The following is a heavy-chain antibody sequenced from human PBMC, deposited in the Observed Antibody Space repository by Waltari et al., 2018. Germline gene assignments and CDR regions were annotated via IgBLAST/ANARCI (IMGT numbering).Heavy chain of an antibody. J-gene: IGHJ4*02. Sequence: QVQLQESGPGLVKPSETLSLTCAVSGSSISRGYYWGWLRQPPGKGLEWIGSINHSGSTYYNPSLKSRVTISVDTSKNQFSLKLSSVTAADTAVYYCARLGRGYYYDSSGYADWGQGTLVTVSS. CDR3: ARLGRGYYYDSSGYAD. V-gene: IGHV4-38-2*01. CDR2: INHSGST. D-gene: IGHD3-22*01. CDR1: GSSISRGYY.